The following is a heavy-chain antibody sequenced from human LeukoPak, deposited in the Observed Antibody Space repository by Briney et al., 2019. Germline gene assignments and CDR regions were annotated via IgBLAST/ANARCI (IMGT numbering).Heavy chain of an antibody. D-gene: IGHD3-22*01. Sequence: SETLSLTCAVYGASFSGFHWSWIRQPPGKGLEWIGKIDHSGRTNYSPSLKSRVTMSVDTSKDQFSLKLTSVTAADTAVYYCARGEYDDTSGDRKNWFGPWGQGTLVTVSP. V-gene: IGHV4-34*01. CDR2: IDHSGRT. J-gene: IGHJ5*02. CDR1: GASFSGFH. CDR3: ARGEYDDTSGDRKNWFGP.